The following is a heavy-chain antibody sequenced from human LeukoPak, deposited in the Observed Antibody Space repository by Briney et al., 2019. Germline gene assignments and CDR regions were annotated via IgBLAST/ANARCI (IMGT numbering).Heavy chain of an antibody. CDR3: AILSYGSGSDRAFDI. V-gene: IGHV3-72*01. Sequence: PGGSLRLSCAASGFTFSDHYMDWVRQAPGKGLEWVGRTRNKANSYTTEYAASVKGRFTISRDDSKNSLYLQMNSLKTEDTAVYYCAILSYGSGSDRAFDIWGQGTMVTVSS. D-gene: IGHD3-10*01. CDR2: TRNKANSYTT. J-gene: IGHJ3*02. CDR1: GFTFSDHY.